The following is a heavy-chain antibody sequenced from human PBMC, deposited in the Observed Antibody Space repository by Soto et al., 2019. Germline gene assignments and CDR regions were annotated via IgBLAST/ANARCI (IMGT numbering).Heavy chain of an antibody. CDR2: ISTYNGNT. J-gene: IGHJ5*02. CDR1: GYTFHTYG. V-gene: IGHV1-18*01. Sequence: ASVKVSCKASGYTFHTYGITWVRQAPGQGLEWMGWISTYNGNTEYVQKFQDRVTMATDPSTRTAYMELRSLRSDDTAVYYCARKSSSSSWFDPWGQGTLVTVSS. CDR3: ARKSSSSSWFDP. D-gene: IGHD6-6*01.